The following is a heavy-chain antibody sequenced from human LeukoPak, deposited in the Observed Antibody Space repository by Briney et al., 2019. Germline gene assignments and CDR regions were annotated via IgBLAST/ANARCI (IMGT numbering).Heavy chain of an antibody. D-gene: IGHD3-10*01. CDR3: ARDLLVRGVSTSSDY. CDR1: GATFSSYA. Sequence: SVKVSCKASGATFSSYAISWVRQAPGQGLEWMGRIIPIFGTANYAQKFQGRVTITTDESTSTAYMELRSLRSEDTAVYYCARDLLVRGVSTSSDYWGQGTLVTVSS. V-gene: IGHV1-69*05. CDR2: IIPIFGTA. J-gene: IGHJ4*02.